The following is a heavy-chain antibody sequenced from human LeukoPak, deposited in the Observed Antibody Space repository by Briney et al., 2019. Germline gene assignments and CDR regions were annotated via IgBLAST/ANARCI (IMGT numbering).Heavy chain of an antibody. D-gene: IGHD5-24*01. J-gene: IGHJ4*02. CDR3: ARARWLQYYFDY. V-gene: IGHV1-2*02. CDR2: INPNSGGT. Sequence: ASVTVSCKASGYTFTGYYMHWVRQAPGQGLEWMGWINPNSGGTNYAQKFQGRVTMTRDTSISTAYMELSRLRSDDTAVYYCARARWLQYYFDYWGQGTLVTVSS. CDR1: GYTFTGYY.